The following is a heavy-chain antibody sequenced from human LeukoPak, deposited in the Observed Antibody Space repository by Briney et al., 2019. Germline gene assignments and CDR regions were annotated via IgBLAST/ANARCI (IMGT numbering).Heavy chain of an antibody. J-gene: IGHJ5*02. V-gene: IGHV3-7*03. CDR2: IKRDGSEK. D-gene: IGHD3-10*01. Sequence: HPGGSLRLSCVVSRFTFSHYWMSWVRQAPGKGLEWVANIKRDGSEKYYVGSVRGRFTISRDNANNSLYLQMNSLRGEDTGVYYCARDRVAAPGWFDTWGQGTLVTVSS. CDR3: ARDRVAAPGWFDT. CDR1: RFTFSHYW.